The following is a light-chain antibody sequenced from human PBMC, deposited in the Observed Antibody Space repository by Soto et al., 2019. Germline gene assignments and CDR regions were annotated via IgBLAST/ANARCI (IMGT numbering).Light chain of an antibody. Sequence: EIGMTQSPSTLSASVGDSATLTCRASQSTSSYLVWYQQEPGRAPRLLIYGASTLAGGIPSRFSGSGSGTEFTLTISSLQSEDFAIYYCQQNYNCPRTFGEGTKVDIK. CDR1: QSTSSY. CDR2: GAS. CDR3: QQNYNCPRT. J-gene: IGKJ4*02. V-gene: IGKV3-15*01.